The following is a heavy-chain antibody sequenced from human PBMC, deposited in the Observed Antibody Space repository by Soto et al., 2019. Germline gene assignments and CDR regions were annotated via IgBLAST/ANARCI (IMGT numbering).Heavy chain of an antibody. V-gene: IGHV4-4*02. CDR1: GGSINNSYW. CDR2: IYYSGST. CDR3: ARHNDYVDY. Sequence: SETLSLTCAVSGGSINNSYWWSWVRQPPGKGLEWIGNIYYSGSTHYNPSLKSRVTISVDTSKNQFSLKLSSVTAADTAVYYCARHNDYVDYWGQGTLVTVSS. J-gene: IGHJ4*02.